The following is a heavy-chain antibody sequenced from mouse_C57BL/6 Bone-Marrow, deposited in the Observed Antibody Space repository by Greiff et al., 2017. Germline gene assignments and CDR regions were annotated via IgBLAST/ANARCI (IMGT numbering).Heavy chain of an antibody. Sequence: DVQLVESGGDLVKPGGSLKLSCAASGFTFSSYGMSWVRQTPDKRLEWVATISSGGSYTYYPDSVKGRFTISRDNAKNTLYLQMSSLKSEDTAMYYCARDDWYFDVWGTGTTVTVSS. J-gene: IGHJ1*03. CDR3: ARDDWYFDV. CDR1: GFTFSSYG. CDR2: ISSGGSYT. V-gene: IGHV5-6*01.